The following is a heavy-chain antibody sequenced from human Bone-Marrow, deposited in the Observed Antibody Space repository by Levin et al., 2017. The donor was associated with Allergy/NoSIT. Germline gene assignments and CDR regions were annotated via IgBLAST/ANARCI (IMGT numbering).Heavy chain of an antibody. Sequence: GESLKISCAASGFTFSSYGMHWVRQAPGKGLEWVAVISYDGSNKYYADSVKGRFTISRDNSKNPLYLQMNSLRAEDTAVYYCAKDLRTVGYYYYGMDGWGQGTTVTVSS. D-gene: IGHD4-11*01. CDR3: AKDLRTVGYYYYGMDG. CDR2: ISYDGSNK. J-gene: IGHJ6*02. V-gene: IGHV3-30*18. CDR1: GFTFSSYG.